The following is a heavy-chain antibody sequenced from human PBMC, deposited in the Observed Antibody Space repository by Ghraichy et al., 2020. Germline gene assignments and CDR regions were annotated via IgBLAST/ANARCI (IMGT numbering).Heavy chain of an antibody. Sequence: SETLSLTCTVSGGSISSYYWSWIRQPPGKGLEWIGYIYTSGSTNYNPSLKSRVTISVDTSKNQFSLKLSSVTAADTAVYYCARHFGIAAANYYFDYWGQGTLVTVSS. D-gene: IGHD6-13*01. CDR1: GGSISSYY. CDR3: ARHFGIAAANYYFDY. V-gene: IGHV4-4*09. CDR2: IYTSGST. J-gene: IGHJ4*02.